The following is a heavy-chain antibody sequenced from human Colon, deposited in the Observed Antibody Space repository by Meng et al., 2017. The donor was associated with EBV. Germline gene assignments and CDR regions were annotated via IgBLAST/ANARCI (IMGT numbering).Heavy chain of an antibody. CDR2: INHSGTI. J-gene: IGHJ5*02. Sequence: QVQLQQWGAGLVKPSEPLSLTCGVYGGSLSGYYWSWIRQTPGKGLEWIGEINHSGTINYNPSLRSRVTISVDRSNNQFSLRLSSVTAADTAVYYCARGGGVIKGLVTWFDPWGQGTLVTASS. CDR3: ARGGGVIKGLVTWFDP. D-gene: IGHD2-8*01. CDR1: GGSLSGYY. V-gene: IGHV4-34*01.